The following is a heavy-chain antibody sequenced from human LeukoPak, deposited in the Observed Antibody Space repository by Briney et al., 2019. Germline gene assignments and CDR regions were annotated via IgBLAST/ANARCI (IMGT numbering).Heavy chain of an antibody. J-gene: IGHJ4*02. CDR1: GFAFGSYS. D-gene: IGHD6-13*01. CDR2: ISGASSTI. CDR3: ARAQQLDY. V-gene: IGHV3-48*02. Sequence: GGSLRLSCAASGFAFGSYSMNWVRQAPGKGLEWVSYISGASSTIYYADSVKGRFTISRDNAKNSLYLQMTSLRDEDTAVYYCARAQQLDYWGQGTLVTVSS.